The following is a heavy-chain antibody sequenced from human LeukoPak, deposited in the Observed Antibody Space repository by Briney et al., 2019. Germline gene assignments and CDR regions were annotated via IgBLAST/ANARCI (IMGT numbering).Heavy chain of an antibody. CDR2: INPNTGGT. Sequence: ASVKVSCRTSGFTFTEYYIHWVRQAPGQGPEWMGWINPNTGGTHYAQKLQGRVTMTRDTSISTAYMELSRLRSDDTAVYYCARVESGSYFHFDYWGQGTLVTVSS. J-gene: IGHJ4*02. CDR1: GFTFTEYY. V-gene: IGHV1-2*02. D-gene: IGHD1-26*01. CDR3: ARVESGSYFHFDY.